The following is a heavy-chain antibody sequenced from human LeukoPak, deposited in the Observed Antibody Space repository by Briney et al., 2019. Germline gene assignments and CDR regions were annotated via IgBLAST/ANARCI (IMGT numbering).Heavy chain of an antibody. Sequence: GSLRLSCGASGFTFSSYSMHWVRQAPGQGLEWVAVISYDGSNKYYADSVKGRFTISRDNSKNTLYLQMNGLRAEDTAVYYCARGSRWLQLKLNFDYWGQGTLVTVSS. J-gene: IGHJ4*02. D-gene: IGHD5-24*01. CDR2: ISYDGSNK. CDR1: GFTFSSYS. V-gene: IGHV3-30-3*01. CDR3: ARGSRWLQLKLNFDY.